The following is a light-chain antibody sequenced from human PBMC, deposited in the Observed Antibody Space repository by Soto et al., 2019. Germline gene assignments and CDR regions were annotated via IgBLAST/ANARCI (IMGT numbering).Light chain of an antibody. CDR2: GAS. Sequence: EVVLTQSPCTLSLSTGERGTLSCRASQSVSNYLAWYQQNPGQAPRLLIYGASSRATGIPDRFSGSGSGTDVTLIISFLEAEDVAVYYCQPYDSSPKFCQGTKGAIK. CDR3: QPYDSSPK. J-gene: IGKJ1*01. CDR1: QSVSNY. V-gene: IGKV3-20*01.